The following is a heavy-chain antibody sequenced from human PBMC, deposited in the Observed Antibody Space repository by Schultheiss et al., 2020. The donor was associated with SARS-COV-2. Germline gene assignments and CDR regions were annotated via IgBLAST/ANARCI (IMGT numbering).Heavy chain of an antibody. D-gene: IGHD6-6*01. V-gene: IGHV1-18*01. CDR2: FSAYNGNT. Sequence: ASVKVSCKASGYTFTSYGISWVRQAPGQGLEWMGWFSAYNGNTNYAQKLQGRVTMTTDTSTSTAYMELSSLRSDDTAVYYCARVIEYSSSYMRFGAYYYYGMDVWGQGTTVTVSS. J-gene: IGHJ6*02. CDR3: ARVIEYSSSYMRFGAYYYYGMDV. CDR1: GYTFTSYG.